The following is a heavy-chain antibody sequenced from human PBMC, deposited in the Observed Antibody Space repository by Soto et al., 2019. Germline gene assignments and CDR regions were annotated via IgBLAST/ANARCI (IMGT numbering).Heavy chain of an antibody. D-gene: IGHD2-15*01. CDR1: GFTFSSYG. CDR3: ARDAYCSGGSCYSGDSYYYYGMDV. Sequence: GGSLRLSCAASGFTFSSYGMHWVRQAPGKGLEWVAVIWYDGSNKYYADSVKGRFTISRDNSKNTLYLQMNSLRAEDTAVYYCARDAYCSGGSCYSGDSYYYYGMDVWGQGTTVTVSS. J-gene: IGHJ6*02. CDR2: IWYDGSNK. V-gene: IGHV3-33*01.